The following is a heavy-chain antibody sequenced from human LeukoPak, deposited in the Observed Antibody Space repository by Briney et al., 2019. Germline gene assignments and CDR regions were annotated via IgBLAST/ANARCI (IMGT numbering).Heavy chain of an antibody. CDR1: GFTFSSYS. V-gene: IGHV3-48*01. CDR3: ARVIEENWNERYFDY. Sequence: GGSLRLSCAASGFTFSSYSMNWVRQAPGKGLEWVSYISSSSSTIYYADSVKGRFTISRDNAKSSLYLQMNSLRAEDTAVYYCARVIEENWNERYFDYWGQGTLVTVSS. CDR2: ISSSSSTI. D-gene: IGHD1-1*01. J-gene: IGHJ4*02.